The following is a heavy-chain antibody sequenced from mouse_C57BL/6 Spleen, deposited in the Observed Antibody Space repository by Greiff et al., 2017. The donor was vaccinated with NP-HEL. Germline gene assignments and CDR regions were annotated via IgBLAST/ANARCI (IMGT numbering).Heavy chain of an antibody. D-gene: IGHD2-3*01. CDR2: IYPGDGDT. J-gene: IGHJ4*01. CDR3: AREGDDGSLYYYAMDY. V-gene: IGHV1-82*01. Sequence: VQVVESGPELVKPGASVKISCKASGYAFSSSWMNWVKQRPGKGLEWIGRIYPGDGDTNYNGKFKGKATLTADKSSSTAYMQLSSLTSEDSAVYFCAREGDDGSLYYYAMDYWGQGTSVTVSS. CDR1: GYAFSSSW.